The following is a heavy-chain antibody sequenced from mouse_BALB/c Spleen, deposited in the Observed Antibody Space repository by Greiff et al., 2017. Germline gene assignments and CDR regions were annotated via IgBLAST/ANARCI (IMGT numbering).Heavy chain of an antibody. V-gene: IGHV1-4*02. Sequence: VQLQESAAELARPGASVKMSCKASGYTFTCYTMHWVNQRPGQGLEWIGYINPSSGYTEYNQKFKDKTTLTADKSSSTAYMQLSSLTSEDSAVYYCARENDYDGVYYFDYWGQGTTLTVSS. CDR2: INPSSGYT. CDR1: GYTFTCYT. D-gene: IGHD2-4*01. CDR3: ARENDYDGVYYFDY. J-gene: IGHJ2*01.